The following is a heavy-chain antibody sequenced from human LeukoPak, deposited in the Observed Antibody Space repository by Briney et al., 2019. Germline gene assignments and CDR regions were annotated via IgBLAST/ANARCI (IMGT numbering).Heavy chain of an antibody. CDR3: AKGAYDYIEIAYFDY. D-gene: IGHD5-12*01. V-gene: IGHV3-23*01. CDR1: GFTFTNYA. CDR2: LIGSSGVT. J-gene: IGHJ4*02. Sequence: GGSLRLSCAASGFTFTNYAMNWVRQALGKGLEWVALLIGSSGVTDYADSVKGRFTISRDNSKNTLFLQMNSLRAEDTAIYYCAKGAYDYIEIAYFDYWGQGALVTVSS.